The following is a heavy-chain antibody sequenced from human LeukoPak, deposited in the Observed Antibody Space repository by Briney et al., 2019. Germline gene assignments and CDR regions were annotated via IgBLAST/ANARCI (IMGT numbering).Heavy chain of an antibody. CDR1: GGSIGRFY. J-gene: IGHJ3*02. CDR3: ATASAWLVAFDI. D-gene: IGHD6-19*01. V-gene: IGHV4-61*02. CDR2: IYTSGST. Sequence: SQTLSLTCTVSGGSIGRFYWSWIRQPAGKGLEWIGRIYTSGSTNYNPSLKSRVTISVDTSKNQFSLKLSSVTAADTAVYYCATASAWLVAFDIWGQGTMVTVSS.